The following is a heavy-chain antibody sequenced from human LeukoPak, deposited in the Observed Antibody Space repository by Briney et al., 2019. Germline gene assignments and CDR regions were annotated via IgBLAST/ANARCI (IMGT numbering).Heavy chain of an antibody. CDR3: ARLQDVPGSMDV. V-gene: IGHV5-51*01. CDR1: GYSFTSYW. CDR2: IYPGDSDT. J-gene: IGHJ6*03. D-gene: IGHD6-6*01. Sequence: GESLTISCRGSGYSFTSYWIGWVRQMPGKGLEWMGIIYPGDSDTRYSPSFQGQVTISADKSTSTAYLQWSSLKASDTATYYCARLQDVPGSMDVWGKGTTVTVSS.